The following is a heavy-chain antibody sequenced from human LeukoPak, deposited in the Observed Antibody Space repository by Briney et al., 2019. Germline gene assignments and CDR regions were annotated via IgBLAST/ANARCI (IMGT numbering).Heavy chain of an antibody. CDR1: GFTFSSYS. D-gene: IGHD3-9*01. V-gene: IGHV3-48*01. J-gene: IGHJ4*02. CDR2: ISSSSSTI. CDR3: AREFRLRYFDWLSQTSLFDY. Sequence: GGSLRLSCAASGFTFSSYSMNWVRQAPGKGLEWVSYISSSSSTIYYADSVKGRFTISRDNAKNSLYLQMNSLRSEATAVYYCAREFRLRYFDWLSQTSLFDYWGQGTQVTVSS.